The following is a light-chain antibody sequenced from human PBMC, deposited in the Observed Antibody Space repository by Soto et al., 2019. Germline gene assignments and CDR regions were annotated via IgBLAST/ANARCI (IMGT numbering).Light chain of an antibody. CDR2: AAS. Sequence: DIQLTQSPSFLSASIGDRVTITCRASQGISSYLAWYQQKPGKAPKLLIYAASNLQSGVPSRYSGSGSGTDFTLTISSLQPEDFATYYCQQLNSDPLTFGGGTKVDIK. J-gene: IGKJ4*01. CDR1: QGISSY. CDR3: QQLNSDPLT. V-gene: IGKV1-9*01.